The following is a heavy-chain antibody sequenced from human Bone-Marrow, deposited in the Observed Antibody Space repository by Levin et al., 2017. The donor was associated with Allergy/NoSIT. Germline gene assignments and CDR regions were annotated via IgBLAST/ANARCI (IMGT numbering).Heavy chain of an antibody. J-gene: IGHJ6*02. CDR3: ARAASSWDYYYYYGMDV. CDR2: ISSSGSTI. Sequence: GGSLRLSCAASGFTFSDYYMSWIRQAPGKGLEWVSYISSSGSTIYYADSVKGRFTISRDNAKNSLYLQMNSLRAEDTAVYYCARAASSWDYYYYYGMDVWGQGTTVTVSS. D-gene: IGHD6-13*01. V-gene: IGHV3-11*01. CDR1: GFTFSDYY.